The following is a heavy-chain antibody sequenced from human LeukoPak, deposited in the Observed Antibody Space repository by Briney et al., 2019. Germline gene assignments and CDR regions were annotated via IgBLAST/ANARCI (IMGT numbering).Heavy chain of an antibody. Sequence: TGGSLRLSCAASGFTFSDYYMSWIRQAPGKGLEWVSYISSSNSSIYYADSVRGRFTISRDNAKNSLFLQMNSLRAEDTAVYYCARGSILITFGGIIDWGQGTLVTASS. CDR2: ISSSNSSI. D-gene: IGHD3-16*02. V-gene: IGHV3-11*01. CDR3: ARGSILITFGGIID. CDR1: GFTFSDYY. J-gene: IGHJ4*02.